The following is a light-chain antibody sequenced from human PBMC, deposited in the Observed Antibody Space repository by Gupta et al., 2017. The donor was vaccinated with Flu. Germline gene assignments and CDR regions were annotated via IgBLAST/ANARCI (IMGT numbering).Light chain of an antibody. CDR1: QSIGTW. Sequence: DIQMTQSPSTLSASVGDRVTITCRARQSIGTWLAWYQHKPGKAPKLLIYKASLLQDGVPSRFSGRGSETEFTLTISNLQPDDSATYYCQQYSSYSRTFGQGTKVEVK. V-gene: IGKV1-5*03. J-gene: IGKJ1*01. CDR2: KAS. CDR3: QQYSSYSRT.